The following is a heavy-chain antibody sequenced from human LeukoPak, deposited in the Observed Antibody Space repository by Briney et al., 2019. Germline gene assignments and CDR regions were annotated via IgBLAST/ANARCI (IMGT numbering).Heavy chain of an antibody. D-gene: IGHD2-2*01. CDR3: ARGLRDCSSTSCSYYFDY. CDR2: MNTNSDNT. Sequence: SVKVSCKASGYTFTSYDMNWVRQATGQGLEWMGWMNTNSDNTAYAHKFQGRVTMTRNTSISTAYMELSSLRSEDTAVYYCARGLRDCSSTSCSYYFDYWGQGTLVTVSS. J-gene: IGHJ4*02. V-gene: IGHV1-8*01. CDR1: GYTFTSYD.